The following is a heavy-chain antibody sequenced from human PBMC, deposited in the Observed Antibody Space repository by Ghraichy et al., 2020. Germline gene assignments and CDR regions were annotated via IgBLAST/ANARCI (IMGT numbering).Heavy chain of an antibody. Sequence: GGSLRLSCEASGFSFSTHAVSWVRQALGKGLEWVSGLSGSGGSIEYADSVKGRFSISRDNLKNTVYLQMERLRVEDTAMYYCLKDETVMIVSPVFWGQGTQVT. J-gene: IGHJ4*02. CDR3: LKDETVMIVSPVF. D-gene: IGHD3-16*01. CDR1: GFSFSTHA. CDR2: LSGSGGSI. V-gene: IGHV3-23*01.